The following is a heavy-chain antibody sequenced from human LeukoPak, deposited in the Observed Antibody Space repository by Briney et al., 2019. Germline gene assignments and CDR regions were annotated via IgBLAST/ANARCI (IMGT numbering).Heavy chain of an antibody. V-gene: IGHV1-24*01. CDR2: FDPEDGET. CDR3: ATKNIVGATFYFDY. CDR1: GYTLTELS. J-gene: IGHJ4*02. Sequence: ASVKVSCKVSGYTLTELSMHWVRRAPGKGLEWMGGFDPEDGETIYAQKFQGRVTMTEDTSTDTAYMELSSLRSEDTAVYYCATKNIVGATFYFDYWGQGTLVTVSS. D-gene: IGHD1-26*01.